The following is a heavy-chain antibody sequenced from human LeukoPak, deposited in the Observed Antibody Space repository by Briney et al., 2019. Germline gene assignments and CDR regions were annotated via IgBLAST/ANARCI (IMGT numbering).Heavy chain of an antibody. V-gene: IGHV1-18*01. CDR3: ARDGDYYSFDY. D-gene: IGHD4/OR15-4a*01. CDR1: GYTFTSYA. J-gene: IGHJ4*02. Sequence: ASVKVSCKASGYTFTSYAMHWVRQAPGQGLEWMGWISAYNGNTNYAQKLQGRVTMTTDTSTSTAYMELRTLRSDDTAVYYCARDGDYYSFDYWGQGTLVTVSS. CDR2: ISAYNGNT.